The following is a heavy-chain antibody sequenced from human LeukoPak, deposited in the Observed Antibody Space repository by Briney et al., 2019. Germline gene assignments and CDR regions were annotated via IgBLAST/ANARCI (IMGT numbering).Heavy chain of an antibody. D-gene: IGHD6-19*01. J-gene: IGHJ3*02. Sequence: ASVKVSCKASGGTFSSYAISWVRQAPGQGLEWMGGIIPIFGTANYAQKFQGRVTITTDESTSTAYMELSSLRSEDTAVYYCARERWSAVAGISDAFDIWGQGTMVTVSS. V-gene: IGHV1-69*05. CDR1: GGTFSSYA. CDR2: IIPIFGTA. CDR3: ARERWSAVAGISDAFDI.